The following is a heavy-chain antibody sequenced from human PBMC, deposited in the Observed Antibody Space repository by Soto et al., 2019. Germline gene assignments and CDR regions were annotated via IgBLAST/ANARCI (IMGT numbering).Heavy chain of an antibody. Sequence: ASVKVSCKVSGYFLTALSIHRVRQAPGKGLEWMGGFDREDGETIYAQKFQGRVTMTEDTSTDSAYMELSSLTSEDTAIYYCAHGEGIVKSIVYFDSWGQGTLVTVSS. D-gene: IGHD1-26*01. V-gene: IGHV1-24*01. CDR2: FDREDGET. J-gene: IGHJ4*02. CDR1: GYFLTALS. CDR3: AHGEGIVKSIVYFDS.